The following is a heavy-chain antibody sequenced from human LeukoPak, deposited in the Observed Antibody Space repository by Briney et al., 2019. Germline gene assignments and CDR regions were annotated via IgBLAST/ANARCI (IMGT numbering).Heavy chain of an antibody. CDR2: INPNSAST. Sequence: ASVKVSCKTSGYTFTDYDVHWVRQAPGQGLEWMGWINPNSASTNYAQRLHGRVTFTRDTSLSIAYMELSSLTSEDAAVYFCARGDFGETNTAFDVWGQGTLAAVSS. J-gene: IGHJ3*01. CDR1: GYTFTDYD. D-gene: IGHD4-17*01. CDR3: ARGDFGETNTAFDV. V-gene: IGHV1-8*03.